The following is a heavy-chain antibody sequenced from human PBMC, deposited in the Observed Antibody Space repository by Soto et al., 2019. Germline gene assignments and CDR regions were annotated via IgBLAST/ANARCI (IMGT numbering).Heavy chain of an antibody. CDR2: IWYDGSNK. Sequence: QVQLVESGGGVVQPGRSLRLSCAASGFTFSSYGMHWVRQAPGKGLEWVAVIWYDGSNKYYADSVKGRFTISRDNSKNTLYLQMNSLRAEDTAVYYCARGEQQLVNPFFDYWGQGTLVTVSS. D-gene: IGHD6-13*01. CDR3: ARGEQQLVNPFFDY. V-gene: IGHV3-33*01. J-gene: IGHJ4*02. CDR1: GFTFSSYG.